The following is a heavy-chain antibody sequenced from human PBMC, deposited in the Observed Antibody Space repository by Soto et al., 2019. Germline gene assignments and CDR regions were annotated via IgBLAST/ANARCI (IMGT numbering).Heavy chain of an antibody. CDR1: GFPFSSYG. V-gene: IGHV3-33*01. CDR3: ARDGEDIVVVPAAMYYYYMDV. D-gene: IGHD2-2*01. Sequence: QPGGSLRLCCSASGFPFSSYGMHWVRPAPDKGLEWVAVIWYDGGNKYYADSVKGRFTISRDNSKNTLYLQMNSLRAEDTAVYYCARDGEDIVVVPAAMYYYYMDVWGKGTTVTVSS. CDR2: IWYDGGNK. J-gene: IGHJ6*03.